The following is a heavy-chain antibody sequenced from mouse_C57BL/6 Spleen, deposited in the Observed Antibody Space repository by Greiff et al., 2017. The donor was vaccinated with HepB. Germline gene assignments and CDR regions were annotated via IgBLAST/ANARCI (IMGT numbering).Heavy chain of an antibody. J-gene: IGHJ4*01. D-gene: IGHD1-1*01. Sequence: EVKVEESGGGLVQPGGSMKLSCVASGFTFSNYWMNWVRQSPEKGLEWVAQIRLKSDNYATHYAESVKGRFTISRDDSKSSVYLQMNNLRAEDTGIYYCTTIYYYGSSEVYYAMDYWGQGTSVTVSS. CDR3: TTIYYYGSSEVYYAMDY. V-gene: IGHV6-3*01. CDR1: GFTFSNYW. CDR2: IRLKSDNYAT.